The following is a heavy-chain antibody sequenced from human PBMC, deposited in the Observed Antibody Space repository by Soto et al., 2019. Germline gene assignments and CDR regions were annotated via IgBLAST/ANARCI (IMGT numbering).Heavy chain of an antibody. D-gene: IGHD3-10*01. CDR2: IYYSGST. CDR3: ARDRLGSAMVRGVEYYGMDV. J-gene: IGHJ6*02. Sequence: SETLSLTCTVSGGSISSGGYYWSWIRQHPGKGLEWIGYIYYSGSTYYNPSLKSRVTISVDTSKNQFSLKLSSVTAADTAVYYCARDRLGSAMVRGVEYYGMDVWGQGTTVTV. CDR1: GGSISSGGYY. V-gene: IGHV4-31*03.